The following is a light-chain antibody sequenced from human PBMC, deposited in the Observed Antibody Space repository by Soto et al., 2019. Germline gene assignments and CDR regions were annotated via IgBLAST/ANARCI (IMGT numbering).Light chain of an antibody. V-gene: IGKV3-15*01. Sequence: EIVMTQSPATLSVSPGERATLSCRASQSVSSNLAWYQQKPGQAPRLLIYGASTRATGIPARFSGSGSGTEFTLTISSLHSEDFAVYYCQQYNNWPPMAFGQGTKVEI. CDR1: QSVSSN. CDR2: GAS. CDR3: QQYNNWPPMA. J-gene: IGKJ1*01.